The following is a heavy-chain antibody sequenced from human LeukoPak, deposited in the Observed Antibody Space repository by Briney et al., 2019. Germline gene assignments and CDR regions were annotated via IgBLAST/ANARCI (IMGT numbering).Heavy chain of an antibody. CDR1: GFTFRSYG. D-gene: IGHD2-21*01. Sequence: GSLRLSCSVSGFTFRSYGMYWVRQGPDKGLEWVAFIRNDGSDKYHADSVKGRFTVSRDNSKNTLYLQMNSLRADDTAVYYCARLNWFDPWGQGSLVTVSS. V-gene: IGHV3-30*02. CDR2: IRNDGSDK. CDR3: ARLNWFDP. J-gene: IGHJ5*02.